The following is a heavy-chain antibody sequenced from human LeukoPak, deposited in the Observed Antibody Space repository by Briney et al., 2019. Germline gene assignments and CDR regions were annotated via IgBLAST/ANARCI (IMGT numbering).Heavy chain of an antibody. CDR2: IYYSGST. J-gene: IGHJ5*02. Sequence: SETLSLTCTVSGGSISSYYWSWIRQPPGKGLEWIGYIYYSGSTNYNPSLESRVTISVDTSKNQFPLKLSSVTAADTAVYYCARSIRGTYYYDSSGYPNWFDPWGQGTLVTVSS. CDR1: GGSISSYY. V-gene: IGHV4-59*01. D-gene: IGHD3-22*01. CDR3: ARSIRGTYYYDSSGYPNWFDP.